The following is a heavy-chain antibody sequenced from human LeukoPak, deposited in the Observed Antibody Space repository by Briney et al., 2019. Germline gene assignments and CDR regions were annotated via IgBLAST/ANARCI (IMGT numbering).Heavy chain of an antibody. D-gene: IGHD3-9*01. CDR3: ARDGADVLRYFDWLDY. CDR1: GFTFSSYA. J-gene: IGHJ4*02. Sequence: GGSLRLSCAASGFTFSSYAMHWVRQAPGKGLEWVVVISYDGSNKYYADSVKGRFTISRDNSKNTLYLQMNSLRAEDTAVYYCARDGADVLRYFDWLDYWGQGTLVTVSS. CDR2: ISYDGSNK. V-gene: IGHV3-30-3*01.